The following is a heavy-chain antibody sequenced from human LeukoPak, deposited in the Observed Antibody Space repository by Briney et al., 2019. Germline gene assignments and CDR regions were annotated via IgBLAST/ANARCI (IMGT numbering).Heavy chain of an antibody. CDR2: IKQDGSEK. J-gene: IGHJ6*03. Sequence: QPGGSLRLPCAASGFTFSSYWMSWVRQAPGKGLEWVANIKQDGSEKYYVDSVKGRFTISRDNAKNSLYLQMNSLRAEDTAVYYCARLSGYYDSSGYPKSYYYYYYYMDVWGKGTTVTVSS. CDR1: GFTFSSYW. CDR3: ARLSGYYDSSGYPKSYYYYYYYMDV. D-gene: IGHD3-22*01. V-gene: IGHV3-7*01.